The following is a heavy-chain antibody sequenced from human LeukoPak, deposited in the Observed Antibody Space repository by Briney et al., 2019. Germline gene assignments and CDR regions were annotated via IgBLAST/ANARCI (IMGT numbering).Heavy chain of an antibody. D-gene: IGHD1-26*01. J-gene: IGHJ4*02. CDR2: IIPIFGTA. CDR1: GGTFSSYA. Sequence: VASVKVSCKASGGTFSSYAISWVRQAPGQGLEWMGGIIPIFGTANYAQKFQGRVTITTDESTSTAYMELSSLRSEDTAVYYCATQGSYYAFDYWGQGTLVTVSS. CDR3: ATQGSYYAFDY. V-gene: IGHV1-69*05.